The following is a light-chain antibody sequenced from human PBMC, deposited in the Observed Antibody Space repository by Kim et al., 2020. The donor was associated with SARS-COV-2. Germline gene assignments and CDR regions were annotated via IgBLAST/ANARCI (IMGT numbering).Light chain of an antibody. V-gene: IGKV3-20*01. Sequence: EIVLTQSPGTLSLSPGERATLSCRASQSVSSSYLAWYQQKPGQAPRLLMCGASTRATGIPDRFSGSGSGTDFTLTISRLEPEDFAVYFCQQYGSSVRTFGQGTKVDIK. CDR2: GAS. J-gene: IGKJ1*01. CDR3: QQYGSSVRT. CDR1: QSVSSSY.